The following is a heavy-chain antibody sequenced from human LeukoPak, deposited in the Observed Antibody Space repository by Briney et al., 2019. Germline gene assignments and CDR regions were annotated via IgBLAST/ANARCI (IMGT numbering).Heavy chain of an antibody. Sequence: GRSLRLSCAASGFTFSSYGMHWVRQAPGKGLEWVAVIWYDGSNKYNADSVKGRFTISRDNSKNTLYLQMNSLRAEDTAVYYCARAYCSGGSCSRYYYYGMDVWGQGTTVTVSS. CDR2: IWYDGSNK. CDR1: GFTFSSYG. V-gene: IGHV3-33*01. J-gene: IGHJ6*02. D-gene: IGHD2-15*01. CDR3: ARAYCSGGSCSRYYYYGMDV.